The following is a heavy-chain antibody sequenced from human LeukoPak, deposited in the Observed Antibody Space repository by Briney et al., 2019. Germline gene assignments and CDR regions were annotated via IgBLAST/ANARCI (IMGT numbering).Heavy chain of an antibody. CDR3: AKRGGSYFDY. Sequence: GGSLRLSCAASGFTFSSSGMHWVRQAPGKGMEWLAVISNDGSNKYYADSVKGRFTISRDNPKNTLYLEMNSLRAEDTAVYYCAKRGGSYFDYWGQGTLVTVSS. V-gene: IGHV3-30*18. J-gene: IGHJ4*02. CDR1: GFTFSSSG. CDR2: ISNDGSNK. D-gene: IGHD1-26*01.